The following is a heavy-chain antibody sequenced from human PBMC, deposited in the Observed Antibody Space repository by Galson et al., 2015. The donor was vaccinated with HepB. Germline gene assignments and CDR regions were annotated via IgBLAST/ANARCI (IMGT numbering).Heavy chain of an antibody. D-gene: IGHD3-16*01. J-gene: IGHJ4*02. CDR2: NQ. V-gene: IGHV3-30*03. CDR3: ARDQGQQVTFLEY. Sequence: NQYYADSVRGRFTISRDNFHNTASVQMDSLRPEDTAVYFCARDQGQQVTFLEYWGQGTLVTVAS.